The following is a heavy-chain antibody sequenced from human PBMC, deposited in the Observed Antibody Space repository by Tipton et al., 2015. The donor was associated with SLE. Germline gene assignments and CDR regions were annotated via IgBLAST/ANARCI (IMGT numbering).Heavy chain of an antibody. CDR2: VNWNSGNI. J-gene: IGHJ4*02. Sequence: SLRLSCVASGFTFDDYGMHWVRQAPGKGLEWVSSVNWNSGNIVYADSVKGRFTISRDNAKNSLYLQMNSLRPEGTAFYYCAKDIFRVGVTPYLDNWGQGTLVTVSS. CDR3: AKDIFRVGVTPYLDN. CDR1: GFTFDDYG. D-gene: IGHD4-23*01. V-gene: IGHV3-9*01.